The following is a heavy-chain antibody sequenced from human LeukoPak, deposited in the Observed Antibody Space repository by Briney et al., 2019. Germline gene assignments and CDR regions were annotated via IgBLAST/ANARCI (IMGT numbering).Heavy chain of an antibody. V-gene: IGHV4-4*02. D-gene: IGHD6-13*01. CDR3: ARGAPRYSIYNWFDP. CDR1: GGSISSSDW. Sequence: SGTLSLTCAVSGGSISSSDWWSWVRQPPGKGLEWIGYICHSGSTYYNPSLKSRVTISVDRSKNQFSLKLSSVTAADTAVYYCARGAPRYSIYNWFDPWGQGTLVTVSS. J-gene: IGHJ5*02. CDR2: ICHSGST.